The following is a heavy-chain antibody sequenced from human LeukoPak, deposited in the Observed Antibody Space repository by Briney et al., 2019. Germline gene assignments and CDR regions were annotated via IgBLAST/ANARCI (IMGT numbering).Heavy chain of an antibody. CDR3: ARVAYYYGSGSYYFDY. Sequence: SETLSLTCTVSGGSISSGGYYWSWIRQHPGKGLEWIGYICYSGSTYYNPSLKSRVTISVDTSKNQFSLKLSSVTAADTAVYYCARVAYYYGSGSYYFDYWGQGTLVTVSS. CDR1: GGSISSGGYY. J-gene: IGHJ4*02. V-gene: IGHV4-31*03. D-gene: IGHD3-10*01. CDR2: ICYSGST.